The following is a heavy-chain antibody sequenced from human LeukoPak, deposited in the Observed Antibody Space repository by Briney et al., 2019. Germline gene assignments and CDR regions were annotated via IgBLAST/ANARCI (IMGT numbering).Heavy chain of an antibody. J-gene: IGHJ4*02. CDR1: EFTFSSYA. Sequence: GGSLRLSCAASEFTFSSYAVSWVRQAPGKGLEGVSSISGSGGSTYSADSVKGRFTISRDNSKNTLYLQMNSLRAEDTALYYCAKDRSCTNDICHGDFDYWGQGTLVTVSS. CDR3: AKDRSCTNDICHGDFDY. V-gene: IGHV3-23*01. CDR2: ISGSGGST. D-gene: IGHD2-8*01.